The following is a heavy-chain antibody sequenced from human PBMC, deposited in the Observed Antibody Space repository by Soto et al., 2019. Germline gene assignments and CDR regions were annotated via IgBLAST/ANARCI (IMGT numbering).Heavy chain of an antibody. CDR1: GFTFSSYA. J-gene: IGHJ4*02. V-gene: IGHV3-30-3*01. Sequence: QVQLVESGGGVVQPGRSLRLSCAASGFTFSSYAMHWVRQAPGKGLEWVAVISYDGSNKYYADSVKGRFTISRDNSKNTLYLQMNSLRAEDTAVYYCARDYDNGSYYFDYWGQGTLVTVSS. CDR2: ISYDGSNK. D-gene: IGHD3-16*01. CDR3: ARDYDNGSYYFDY.